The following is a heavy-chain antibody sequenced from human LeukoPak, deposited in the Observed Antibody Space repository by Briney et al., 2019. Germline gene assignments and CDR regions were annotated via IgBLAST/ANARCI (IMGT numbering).Heavy chain of an antibody. V-gene: IGHV1-18*01. J-gene: IGHJ5*02. CDR2: ISAYNGNT. CDR1: GYTFTSYG. D-gene: IGHD6-19*01. Sequence: ASVKVSCKASGYTFTSYGISWVRQAPGQGLEWMGWISAYNGNTNYAQKLQGRVTMATDTSTSTAYMELRSLRSDDTAVYYCARDYSSGWYNWFDPWGQGTLVTVSS. CDR3: ARDYSSGWYNWFDP.